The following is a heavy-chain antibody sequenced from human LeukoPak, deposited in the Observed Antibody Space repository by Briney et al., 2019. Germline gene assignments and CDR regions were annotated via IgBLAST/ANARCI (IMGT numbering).Heavy chain of an antibody. Sequence: SVKVSCKASGGTFSSYAISWVRQAPGQGLERMGGIIPIFGTANYAQKFQGRVTITTDESTSTAYMELSSLRSEDTAVYYCARGGVVSYYFDYWGQGTLVTVSS. V-gene: IGHV1-69*05. D-gene: IGHD2-15*01. CDR3: ARGGVVSYYFDY. CDR2: IIPIFGTA. CDR1: GGTFSSYA. J-gene: IGHJ4*02.